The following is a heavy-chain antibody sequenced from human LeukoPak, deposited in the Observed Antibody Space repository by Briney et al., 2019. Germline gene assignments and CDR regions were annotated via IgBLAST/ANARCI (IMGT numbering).Heavy chain of an antibody. CDR3: ARGIVVVPAATSFSDSFDY. CDR1: GGSFSGYY. CDR2: INHSGST. J-gene: IGHJ4*02. V-gene: IGHV4-34*01. Sequence: PSETLSLTCAVYGGSFSGYYWSWTRQPPGKGLEWIGEINHSGSTNYNPSLKSRVTISVDTSKNQFSLKLSSVTAADTAVYYCARGIVVVPAATSFSDSFDYWGQGTLVTVSS. D-gene: IGHD2-2*01.